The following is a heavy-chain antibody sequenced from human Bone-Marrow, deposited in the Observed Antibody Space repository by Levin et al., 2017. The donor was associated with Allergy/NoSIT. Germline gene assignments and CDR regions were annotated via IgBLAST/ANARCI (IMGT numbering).Heavy chain of an antibody. V-gene: IGHV1-18*01. CDR2: IRSYSGDT. Sequence: ASVKVSCKASGFTFSNSVIHWVRRAPGQGLEWMGRIRSYSGDTHYAQTFQDRVTMTTDLSTTTVYMELRGLKSDDTALYFCARGPDFWGTSHFGPVHLDLWGRGTQVTVSS. J-gene: IGHJ2*01. CDR1: GFTFSNSV. D-gene: IGHD3/OR15-3a*01. CDR3: ARGPDFWGTSHFGPVHLDL.